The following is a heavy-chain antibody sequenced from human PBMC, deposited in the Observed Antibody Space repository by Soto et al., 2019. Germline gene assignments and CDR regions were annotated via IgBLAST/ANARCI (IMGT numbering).Heavy chain of an antibody. V-gene: IGHV1-3*01. CDR1: GYTFTSYA. CDR3: ARDPGPCSGGSCSSLTYYYYYMDV. Sequence: ASVKVSCKASGYTFTSYAMHWVRQAPGQRLEWMGWINAGNGNTKYSQKFQGRVTITRDTSASTAYMELSSLRSEDTAVYYCARDPGPCSGGSCSSLTYYYYYMDVWGKGTTVTVSS. J-gene: IGHJ6*03. CDR2: INAGNGNT. D-gene: IGHD2-15*01.